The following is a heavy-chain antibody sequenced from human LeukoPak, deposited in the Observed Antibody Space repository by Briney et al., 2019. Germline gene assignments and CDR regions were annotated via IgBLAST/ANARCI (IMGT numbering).Heavy chain of an antibody. CDR1: GYSFTSYW. CDR3: ARRGYCSSTSCSLNWFDP. V-gene: IGHV5-51*01. Sequence: GESLKISCKGSGYSFTSYWIGWVRQMPGKGLEWMGIIYPGDSDTRYSPSFQGQVTISADKSISTAYLQWSSLKASDTAMYYCARRGYCSSTSCSLNWFDPWGQGTLVTVSS. D-gene: IGHD2-2*01. CDR2: IYPGDSDT. J-gene: IGHJ5*02.